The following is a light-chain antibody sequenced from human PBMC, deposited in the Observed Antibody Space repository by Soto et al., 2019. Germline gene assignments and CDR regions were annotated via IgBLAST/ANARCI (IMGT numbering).Light chain of an antibody. J-gene: IGKJ1*01. CDR3: QQYGRSTWT. Sequence: EIVMTQSPTTLSVSPGERVTLSCRASQSVSSNLAWYQQKPGQAPRLLIYGASTRATGAPARFSGSGSGTEFTLTISSLQYEDLAVYYCQQYGRSTWTFGQGTKVDIK. V-gene: IGKV3-15*01. CDR1: QSVSSN. CDR2: GAS.